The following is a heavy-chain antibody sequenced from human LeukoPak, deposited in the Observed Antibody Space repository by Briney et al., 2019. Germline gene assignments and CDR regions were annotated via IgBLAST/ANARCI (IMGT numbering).Heavy chain of an antibody. CDR3: ARAVRQMVRGVNTQYYFDY. J-gene: IGHJ4*02. Sequence: SVKVSCKASGGTFSSYAISWVRQAPGQGLEWMGGIIPIFGTANYAQKFQGRVTITADESTSTAYMELSSLRSEDTAVYFCARAVRQMVRGVNTQYYFDYWGQGALVTVPS. CDR2: IIPIFGTA. D-gene: IGHD3-10*01. V-gene: IGHV1-69*13. CDR1: GGTFSSYA.